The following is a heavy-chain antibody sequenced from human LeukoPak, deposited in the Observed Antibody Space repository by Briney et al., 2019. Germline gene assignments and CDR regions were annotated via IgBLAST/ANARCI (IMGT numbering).Heavy chain of an antibody. CDR1: GGSFSGNY. D-gene: IGHD3-10*01. CDR2: INHSGNT. J-gene: IGHJ6*02. Sequence: SETLSLTCAVYGGSFSGNYWSWIRQPPGKNLEWIGEINHSGNTNYNPSLKSRVTISLDTSKNHFSLQLNSVTPEDTAVYYCARDSGRRLDVWGQGTTVTVSS. CDR3: ARDSGRRLDV. V-gene: IGHV4-34*01.